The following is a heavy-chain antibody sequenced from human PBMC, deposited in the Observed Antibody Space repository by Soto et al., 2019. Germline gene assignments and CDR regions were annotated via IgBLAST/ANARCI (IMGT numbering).Heavy chain of an antibody. CDR3: ATEQPGYTYGYGLGY. Sequence: EVQLVESGGGLVKPGGSLRLSCAASGFTFSSYSMNWVRQAPGKGLEWVSSISSSSSYIYYADSVKGRFTISRDNAKNSRYLTMNSLRAEDTAVYYCATEQPGYTYGYGLGYWGQGTLVTVSS. CDR2: ISSSSSYI. J-gene: IGHJ4*02. D-gene: IGHD5-18*01. V-gene: IGHV3-21*01. CDR1: GFTFSSYS.